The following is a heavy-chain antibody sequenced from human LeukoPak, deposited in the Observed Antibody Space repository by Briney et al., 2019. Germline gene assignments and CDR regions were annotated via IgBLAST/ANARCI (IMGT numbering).Heavy chain of an antibody. J-gene: IGHJ6*04. Sequence: GGSLRLSCAASGFTFNSYGMIWVRQAPGKGLEWVSGISGSGGDTHYAESVKGRFTISRDNAKNSLYLQMNSLRAEDMAVYYCARDPGGYSSGGELDVWGKGTTVTVSS. CDR3: ARDPGGYSSGGELDV. CDR2: ISGSGGDT. V-gene: IGHV3-23*01. CDR1: GFTFNSYG. D-gene: IGHD6-19*01.